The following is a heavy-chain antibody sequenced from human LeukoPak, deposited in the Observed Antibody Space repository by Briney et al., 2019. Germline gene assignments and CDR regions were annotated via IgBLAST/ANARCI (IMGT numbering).Heavy chain of an antibody. CDR3: ARDRSISAAGDTY. CDR1: GFTFSDYW. Sequence: GGSLRLSCAASGFTFSDYWMHWVRQAPGKGLVWVSRVNRDGSSTSYADSVKGRFTISRDNAKNTLSLQMNSLRAEDTAVYYCARDRSISAAGDTYWGQGTLVTV. V-gene: IGHV3-74*01. J-gene: IGHJ4*02. D-gene: IGHD6-13*01. CDR2: VNRDGSST.